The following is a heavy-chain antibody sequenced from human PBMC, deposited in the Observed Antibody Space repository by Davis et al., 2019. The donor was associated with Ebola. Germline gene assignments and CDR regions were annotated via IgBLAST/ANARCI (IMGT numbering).Heavy chain of an antibody. CDR3: ARGGGFGGYGMDV. D-gene: IGHD3-10*01. CDR2: INYSGST. CDR1: GGSFSGYY. Sequence: MPGGSLRLSCAVYGGSFSGYYWTWIRQPPGKGLEWIGEINYSGSTNYNPSLKSRVTISVDTSKNQFSLKLSSVTAAETAVYYCARGGGFGGYGMDVWGQGTTVTVSS. J-gene: IGHJ6*02. V-gene: IGHV4-34*01.